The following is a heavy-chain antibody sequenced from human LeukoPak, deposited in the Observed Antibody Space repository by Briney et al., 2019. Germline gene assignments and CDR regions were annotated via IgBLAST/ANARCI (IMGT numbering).Heavy chain of an antibody. CDR1: GSSISNYY. CDR3: ARGTNNYDILTGYWVFDY. V-gene: IGHV4-4*07. D-gene: IGHD3-9*01. Sequence: SETLSLTCTVSGSSISNYYWSWIRQPAGKGLEWIGRIYTGGSTNYNPSLKSRVTMSIDTSKNQFSLKLSSVTAADTAVYYCARGTNNYDILTGYWVFDYWGQGTLVTVSS. CDR2: IYTGGST. J-gene: IGHJ4*02.